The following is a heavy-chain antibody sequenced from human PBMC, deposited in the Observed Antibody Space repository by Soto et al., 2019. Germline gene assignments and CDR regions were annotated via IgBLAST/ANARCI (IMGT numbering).Heavy chain of an antibody. D-gene: IGHD3-10*01. J-gene: IGHJ6*03. Sequence: PGGSLRLCCAASGFTFSDYAISCVRQAPGKGLEWVSAISGSGGSTYYADSVKGRFTISRDNSKNTLYLQMNSLRAEVTAVYYCAKAFTGYSYMDVWGKGTTVTVSS. CDR2: ISGSGGST. V-gene: IGHV3-23*01. CDR1: GFTFSDYA. CDR3: AKAFTGYSYMDV.